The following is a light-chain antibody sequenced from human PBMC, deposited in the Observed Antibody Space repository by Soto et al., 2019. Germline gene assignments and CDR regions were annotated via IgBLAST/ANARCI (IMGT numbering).Light chain of an antibody. CDR1: SSNIGTNA. Sequence: QSLLTQPPSASGTPGXXXXXXXXXGSSNIGTNAVNWYQQLPGTAPKLLIYNNNQRPSGVPDRFSGSKSGTSASLAISGLRSEDEADYYCAAWDDSLNGYVFGTGTKVTVL. CDR3: AAWDDSLNGYV. J-gene: IGLJ1*01. V-gene: IGLV1-44*01. CDR2: NNN.